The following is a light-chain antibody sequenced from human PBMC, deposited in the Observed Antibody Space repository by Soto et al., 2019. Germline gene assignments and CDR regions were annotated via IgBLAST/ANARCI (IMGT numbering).Light chain of an antibody. CDR2: DVT. CDR3: SSFRSSRTLVI. CDR1: SSDVGGSNF. J-gene: IGLJ2*01. Sequence: QSALTQPASVSGSPGQAITISCTGTSSDVGGSNFVSWYQQHPGKAPKLMIFDVTNRPSGVSSRFSGSKSGNTASLTISGLQVEDEADYYCSSFRSSRTLVIFGGGTKVTVL. V-gene: IGLV2-14*03.